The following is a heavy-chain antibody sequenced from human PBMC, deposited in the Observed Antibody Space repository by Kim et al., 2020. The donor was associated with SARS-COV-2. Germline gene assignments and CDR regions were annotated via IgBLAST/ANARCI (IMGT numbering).Heavy chain of an antibody. D-gene: IGHD3-10*01. CDR3: ARGRGILWFGAPLDY. V-gene: IGHV4-34*01. J-gene: IGHJ4*02. Sequence: PSLKRRVTISVDTSKNQFSLKLSSVTAADTAVYYCARGRGILWFGAPLDYWGQGTLVTVSS.